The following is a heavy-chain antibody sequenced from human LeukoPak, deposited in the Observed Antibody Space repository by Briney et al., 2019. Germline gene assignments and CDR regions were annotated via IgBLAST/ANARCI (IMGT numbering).Heavy chain of an antibody. CDR3: ARTGLMVYAILAFDI. D-gene: IGHD2-8*01. CDR1: GFTFSSYA. Sequence: PGGSLRLSCAASGFTFSSYAMSWVRQAPGKGLEWVSSISSSSSYIYYADSVKGRFTISRDNAKNSLYLQMNSLRAEDTAVYYCARTGLMVYAILAFDIWGQGTMVTVSS. V-gene: IGHV3-21*01. J-gene: IGHJ3*02. CDR2: ISSSSSYI.